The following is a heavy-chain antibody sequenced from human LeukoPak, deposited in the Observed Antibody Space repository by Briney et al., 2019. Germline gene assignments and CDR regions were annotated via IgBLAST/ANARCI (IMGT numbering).Heavy chain of an antibody. CDR2: IYTSGST. J-gene: IGHJ3*02. CDR3: ARGFIAAADDAFDI. V-gene: IGHV4-4*07. Sequence: PSETLSLTCTVSGGSISSYYWSWIRQPAGKGLEWIGRIYTSGSTNYNPSLKSRVTMSVDTSKNQFSLKLTSVTAADTAFYYCARGFIAAADDAFDIWGQGTMVTVSS. D-gene: IGHD6-13*01. CDR1: GGSISSYY.